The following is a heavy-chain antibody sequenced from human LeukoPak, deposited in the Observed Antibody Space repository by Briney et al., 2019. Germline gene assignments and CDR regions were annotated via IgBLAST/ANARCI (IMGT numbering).Heavy chain of an antibody. CDR2: IQSESDGGTA. CDR3: TTGLQWELLIQPNL. Sequence: PGGSLRISCAASGFSFSKAWMNWVRQAPGKGLEWVGRIQSESDGGTAAYGAPVKGRVTISRDDSKSTLYLQMDSLQTEDTGVYCCTTGLQWELLIQPNLWGQGTLVTVSA. V-gene: IGHV3-15*01. D-gene: IGHD1-26*01. CDR1: GFSFSKAW. J-gene: IGHJ5*02.